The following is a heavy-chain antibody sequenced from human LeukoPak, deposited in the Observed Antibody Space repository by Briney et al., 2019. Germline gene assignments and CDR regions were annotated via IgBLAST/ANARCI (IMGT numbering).Heavy chain of an antibody. CDR2: FDPEDGET. D-gene: IGHD1-1*01. V-gene: IGHV1-24*01. CDR1: GYTLTELS. J-gene: IGHJ4*02. Sequence: ASVKVSCKVSGYTLTELSMHWVRQAPGKGLEWMGGFDPEDGETIYAQKFQGRVTVTEDTSTDTAYMELSSLRSEDTAVYYCATGVWNFDYWGQGTLVTVSS. CDR3: ATGVWNFDY.